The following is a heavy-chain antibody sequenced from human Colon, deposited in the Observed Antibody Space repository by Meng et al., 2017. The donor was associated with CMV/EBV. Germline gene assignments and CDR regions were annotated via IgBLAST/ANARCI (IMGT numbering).Heavy chain of an antibody. V-gene: IGHV4-39*07. CDR3: ARDRGGFCTGGRCYPVYFFDF. Sequence: GSLRLSCSVSGGPVSSVSSYWVWLRQSPGKGLEWIGTIYYSGSRYYSPSLQSRVYLSVDTSKNQFSLKLSSVTAADTAVYYCARDRGGFCTGGRCYPVYFFDFWGQGMLVTVSS. CDR1: GGPVSSVSSY. CDR2: IYYSGSR. J-gene: IGHJ4*02. D-gene: IGHD2-15*01.